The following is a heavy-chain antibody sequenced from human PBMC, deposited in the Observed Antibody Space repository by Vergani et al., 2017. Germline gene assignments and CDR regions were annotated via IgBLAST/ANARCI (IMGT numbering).Heavy chain of an antibody. D-gene: IGHD3-22*01. CDR1: GFTFNSYG. J-gene: IGHJ3*02. CDR2: IRSDESRR. Sequence: QVQLVESGGGVVQPGGSLRLSCAASGFTFNSYGMHWVRQAPGKGLEWVASIRSDESRRYYGDSMEGPFTISRDNSKNTLYLQMNSLRAEDTAVYYCARDPEPYYDSSGYTWRAFDIWGQGTMVTVSS. CDR3: ARDPEPYYDSSGYTWRAFDI. V-gene: IGHV3-30*02.